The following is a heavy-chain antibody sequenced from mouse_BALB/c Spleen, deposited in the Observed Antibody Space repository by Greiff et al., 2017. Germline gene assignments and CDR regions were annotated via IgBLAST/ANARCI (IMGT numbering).Heavy chain of an antibody. V-gene: IGHV1S29*02. CDR1: GYTFTDYN. J-gene: IGHJ4*01. CDR2: IYPYNGGT. Sequence: EVQGVESGPELVKPGASVKISCKASGYTFTDYNMHWVKQSHGKSLEWIGYIYPYNGGTGYNQKFKSKATLTVDNSSSTAYMELRSLTSEDSAVYYCAITTGYYYAMDYWGQGTSVTVSS. D-gene: IGHD1-1*01. CDR3: AITTGYYYAMDY.